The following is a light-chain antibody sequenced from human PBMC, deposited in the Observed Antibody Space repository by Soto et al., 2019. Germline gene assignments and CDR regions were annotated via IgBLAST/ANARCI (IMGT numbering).Light chain of an antibody. CDR1: QSIDKN. CDR3: QQYYYWPLT. Sequence: ETVMTQSPATLSGSPGERATLSCRASQSIDKNLAWYQHKPGQAPRLLMYGTSNRATGIPARFSGSGSGTEFTLTISSLQSEDFAVYFCQQYYYWPLTFGQGTKVEI. CDR2: GTS. V-gene: IGKV3-15*01. J-gene: IGKJ1*01.